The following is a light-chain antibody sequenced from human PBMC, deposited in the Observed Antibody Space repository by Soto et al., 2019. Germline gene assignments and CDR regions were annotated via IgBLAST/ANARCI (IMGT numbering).Light chain of an antibody. J-gene: IGKJ4*01. V-gene: IGKV3-20*01. CDR2: GAS. CDR1: RSVSSSY. CDR3: QQYGSSPLT. Sequence: EIVLTQSPGTLSLSPGERATLSCRASRSVSSSYLAWYQQRSGRAPRLVIYGASSRASAVPDRFSGSGSGADFTLTISRLEPEDFAVYYCQQYGSSPLTFGGGTKVDIK.